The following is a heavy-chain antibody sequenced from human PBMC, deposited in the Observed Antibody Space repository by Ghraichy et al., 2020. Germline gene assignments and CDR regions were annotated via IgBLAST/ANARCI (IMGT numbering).Heavy chain of an antibody. J-gene: IGHJ4*02. D-gene: IGHD1-26*01. CDR3: AKESGNYLHPFDY. V-gene: IGHV3-23*01. Sequence: LSLTCAASGFTFSSYAMSWVRQPPGKGLEWVSGICGSGGSIYYADSVEGRFTISRDNSKKTLYLQLNSLRAEDTALYYCAKESGNYLHPFDYWGQGTLVTVSS. CDR2: ICGSGGSI. CDR1: GFTFSSYA.